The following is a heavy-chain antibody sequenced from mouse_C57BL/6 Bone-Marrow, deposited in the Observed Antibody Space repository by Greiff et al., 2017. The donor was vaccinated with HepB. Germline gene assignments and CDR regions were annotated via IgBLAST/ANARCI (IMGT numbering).Heavy chain of an antibody. CDR3: ARASITTVVALYYYAMDY. D-gene: IGHD1-1*01. V-gene: IGHV1-64*01. Sequence: QVQLQQPGAELVKPGASVKLSCKASGYTFTSYWMHWVKQRPGQGLEWIGMIHPNSGSTNYNEKFKSKATLTVDKSSSTAYMQLSSLTSEDSAVYYCARASITTVVALYYYAMDYWGQGTSVTVSS. CDR2: IHPNSGST. J-gene: IGHJ4*01. CDR1: GYTFTSYW.